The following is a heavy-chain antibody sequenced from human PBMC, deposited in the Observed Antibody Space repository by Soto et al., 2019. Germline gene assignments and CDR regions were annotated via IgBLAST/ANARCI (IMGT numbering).Heavy chain of an antibody. J-gene: IGHJ4*02. CDR3: ARDRSGSYYPSFFDY. Sequence: QVQLQESGPGLVKPSETLSLTCTVSGGSISSYYWSWIRQPPGKGLEWIGYMYFRGSTNYNPSLKSRVTIXADSSXXQFSRKLSSVTAADTAVYYCARDRSGSYYPSFFDYWGQGILVTVSS. CDR1: GGSISSYY. D-gene: IGHD1-26*01. CDR2: MYFRGST. V-gene: IGHV4-59*01.